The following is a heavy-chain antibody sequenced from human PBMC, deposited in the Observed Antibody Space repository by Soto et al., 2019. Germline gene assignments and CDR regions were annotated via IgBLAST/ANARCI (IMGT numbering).Heavy chain of an antibody. CDR2: INHSGST. CDR3: ATLFYYDSSGSFYGWFAP. CDR1: GGSFSGYY. J-gene: IGHJ5*02. D-gene: IGHD3-22*01. V-gene: IGHV4-34*01. Sequence: SETLSLTCAVSGGSFSGYYWSWIRLPPGKGLEWIGEINHSGSTNYNPSLKSRVTISVDTSKNQFSLKLSSVTAADTAVYYCATLFYYDSSGSFYGWFAPCAQGTLVTVS.